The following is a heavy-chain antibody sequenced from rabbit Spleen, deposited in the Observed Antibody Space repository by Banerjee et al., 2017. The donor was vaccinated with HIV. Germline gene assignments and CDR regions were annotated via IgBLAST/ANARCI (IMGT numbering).Heavy chain of an antibody. CDR3: ARDWSGHYIDGYFNL. CDR2: INMVTGKS. D-gene: IGHD1-1*01. Sequence: QEQLVESGGGLVKPEGSLTLTCKASGVSFNDKDVMCWVRQAPGKGLEWITCINMVTGKSVYASWAKGRFTISKTSSTTVFLQMTSLTAADTATYFCARDWSGHYIDGYFNLWGPGTLVTVS. CDR1: GVSFNDKDV. J-gene: IGHJ4*01. V-gene: IGHV1S45*01.